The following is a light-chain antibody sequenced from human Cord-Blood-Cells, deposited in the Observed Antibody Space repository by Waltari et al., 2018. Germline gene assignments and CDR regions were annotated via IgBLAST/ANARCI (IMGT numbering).Light chain of an antibody. CDR3: QQYYSYPLT. V-gene: IGKV1-8*01. Sequence: AIRMTPSPSSLYASTGDRVTITCRASQGISSYLAWYQHKPGKDHKLLISAASTLQSGVPSRFSGSGAGTDFTLTISGLQSEDFSTYSCQQYYSYPLTFGGGTKIEIK. CDR2: AAS. CDR1: QGISSY. J-gene: IGKJ4*01.